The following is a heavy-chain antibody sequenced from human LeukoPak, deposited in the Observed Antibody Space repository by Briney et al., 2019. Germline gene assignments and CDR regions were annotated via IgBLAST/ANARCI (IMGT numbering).Heavy chain of an antibody. CDR1: GGSISSYY. Sequence: PSETLSLTCTVSGGSISSYYWSWIRQPPGKGLEWIGYIYYSGSTNYNPSLKSRVTISVDTSKNQFSLKLSSVTAADTAVYYCARVGYCSGGSCYSDWYYFDYWGQGTLVTVSS. CDR3: ARVGYCSGGSCYSDWYYFDY. J-gene: IGHJ4*02. CDR2: IYYSGST. V-gene: IGHV4-59*01. D-gene: IGHD2-15*01.